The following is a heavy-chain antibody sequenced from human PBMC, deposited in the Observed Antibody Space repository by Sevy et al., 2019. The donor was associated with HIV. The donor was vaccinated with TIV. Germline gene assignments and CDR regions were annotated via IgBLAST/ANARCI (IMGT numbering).Heavy chain of an antibody. CDR1: GYTFTSYD. Sequence: ASVKVSCKASGYTFTSYDINWARQATGQGLEWMGWMNPNSGNTGYAQKFQGRVTMTRNTSISTVYMELSSLRSEDTAVYYCARGIAAAGEGDYWGQGTLVTVSS. V-gene: IGHV1-8*01. D-gene: IGHD6-13*01. CDR2: MNPNSGNT. CDR3: ARGIAAAGEGDY. J-gene: IGHJ4*02.